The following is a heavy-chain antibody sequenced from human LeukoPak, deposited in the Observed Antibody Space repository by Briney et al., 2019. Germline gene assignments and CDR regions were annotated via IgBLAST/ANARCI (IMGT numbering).Heavy chain of an antibody. CDR1: GFAFRSYG. J-gene: IGHJ4*02. CDR2: ISGNGVGT. V-gene: IGHV3-23*01. CDR3: AKDLAWGLDY. D-gene: IGHD7-27*01. Sequence: GGSLRLSCAASGFAFRSYGMSWVRQAPGKGLEWVSAISGNGVGTYYADSVKGRFTISRDNSKNTLYLQMNNLRAEDTAVYYCAKDLAWGLDYWGQGTPVIVSS.